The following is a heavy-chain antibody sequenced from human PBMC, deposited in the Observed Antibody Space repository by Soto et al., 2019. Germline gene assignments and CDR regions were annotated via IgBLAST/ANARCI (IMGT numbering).Heavy chain of an antibody. CDR2: IYSGGNT. V-gene: IGHV3-53*01. J-gene: IGHJ6*02. D-gene: IGHD5-18*01. CDR3: ARDSTWIPYYHYGMDV. Sequence: GGSLRLSCAASGFSVSSNYMSWVRQAPGKGLEWVSVIYSGGNTHYADSVKGRYTISRDNSKNTLYLQMNSLRAEDTAVYYCARDSTWIPYYHYGMDVWGQGTTVTVSS. CDR1: GFSVSSNY.